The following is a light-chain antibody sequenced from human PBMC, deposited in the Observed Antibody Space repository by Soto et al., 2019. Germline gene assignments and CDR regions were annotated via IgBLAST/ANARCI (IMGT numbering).Light chain of an antibody. V-gene: IGKV2-40*01. Sequence: EIVLTQSTGTLSLSPGERGTLSCRASQSVSNSYLDWYLQKPGQSPQLLIYTLSYRASGVPDRFSGSGSGTDFTLKISRVEADDVGVYYCMQRIEFPITFGQGTRLEI. CDR2: TLS. J-gene: IGKJ5*01. CDR3: MQRIEFPIT. CDR1: QSVSNSY.